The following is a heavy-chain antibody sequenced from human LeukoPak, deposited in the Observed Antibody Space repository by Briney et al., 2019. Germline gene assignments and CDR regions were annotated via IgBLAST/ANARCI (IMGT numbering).Heavy chain of an antibody. CDR1: GYTFTSYY. Sequence: GASVKVSCKASGYTFTSYYMHWERQAPGQGLEWMGIINPSGGSTSYAQKFQGRVTMTRDTSTSTVYMELSSLRSEDTAVYYCARDRVAVAGSSEYYGMDVWGQGTTVTVSS. V-gene: IGHV1-46*01. CDR3: ARDRVAVAGSSEYYGMDV. J-gene: IGHJ6*02. D-gene: IGHD6-19*01. CDR2: INPSGGST.